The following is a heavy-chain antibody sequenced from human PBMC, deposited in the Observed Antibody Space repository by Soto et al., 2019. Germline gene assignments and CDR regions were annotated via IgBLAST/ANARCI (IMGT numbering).Heavy chain of an antibody. CDR1: GGSISSGGYS. V-gene: IGHV4-30-2*01. CDR2: IYHSGST. CDR3: ARAYGGYDY. Sequence: SETLSLTCAVSGGSISSGGYSWSWIRQPPGKGLEWIGYIYHSGSTYYNPSLKSRVTISVDRSKNQFSLKLSSVTAADTAVYYCARAYGGYDYWGQGTLVTAPQ. D-gene: IGHD2-15*01. J-gene: IGHJ4*02.